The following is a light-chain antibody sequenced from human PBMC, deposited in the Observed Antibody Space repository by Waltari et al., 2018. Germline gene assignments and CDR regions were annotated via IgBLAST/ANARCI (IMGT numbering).Light chain of an antibody. V-gene: IGKV1-NL1*01. CDR1: QGISNS. J-gene: IGKJ2*01. CDR2: ATS. Sequence: DIQMTQSPSSLSASVGDRVTITCRASQGISNSLAWYQQKPGKAPKLLLYATSRLASGVPTRFSGSGSEADYTLTISGLQPEDFATYYCEQYYLAPQYTFGQGTKLE. CDR3: EQYYLAPQYT.